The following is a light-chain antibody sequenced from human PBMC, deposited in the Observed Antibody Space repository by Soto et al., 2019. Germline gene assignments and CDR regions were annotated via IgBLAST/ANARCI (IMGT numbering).Light chain of an antibody. CDR1: QSVSSN. V-gene: IGKV3-15*01. CDR2: GAS. CDR3: QQYNNWPIT. J-gene: IGKJ5*01. Sequence: EFVLTQSPGTLSLSPGERATLSCRASQSVSSNLAWYQQKPGQAPRLLLYGASTRATGIPARFSGGGSGTEFTLTISSLQSEDFAVYYCQQYNNWPITFGQGTRLEIK.